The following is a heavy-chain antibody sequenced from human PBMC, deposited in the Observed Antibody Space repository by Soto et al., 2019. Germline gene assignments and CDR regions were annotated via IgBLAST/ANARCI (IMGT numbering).Heavy chain of an antibody. Sequence: SVEVSCKASGGACSSYTISWVRQAPGQGIEWMGRIIPILGIANYAQKFQGRVTITADKSTSTAYMELSSLRSEDTAVYYCARAEKPYSSSWNPFDYWGQGTLVTVSS. CDR1: GGACSSYT. CDR2: IIPILGIA. CDR3: ARAEKPYSSSWNPFDY. J-gene: IGHJ4*02. D-gene: IGHD6-13*01. V-gene: IGHV1-69*02.